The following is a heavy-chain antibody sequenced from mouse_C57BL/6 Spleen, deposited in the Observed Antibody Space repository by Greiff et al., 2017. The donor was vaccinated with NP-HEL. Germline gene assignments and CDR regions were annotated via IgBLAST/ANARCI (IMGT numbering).Heavy chain of an antibody. Sequence: VQLQQPGAELVRPGSSVKLSCKASGYTFTSYWMHWVKQRPIQGLEWIGNIDPSDSETHYNQKFKDKATLTVDKSSSTAYMQLSSLTSEDSAVYYCARSYYDYVAYWGQGTLVTVSA. D-gene: IGHD2-4*01. CDR1: GYTFTSYW. CDR3: ARSYYDYVAY. CDR2: IDPSDSET. V-gene: IGHV1-52*01. J-gene: IGHJ3*01.